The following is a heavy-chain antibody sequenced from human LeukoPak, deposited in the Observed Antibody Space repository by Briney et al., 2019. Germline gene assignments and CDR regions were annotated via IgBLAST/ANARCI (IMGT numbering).Heavy chain of an antibody. J-gene: IGHJ4*02. Sequence: ASVKVSCKASGYTFTSYYMHWVRQAPGQGLEWMGIINPSGGSTGYAQKFQGRVTMTRNTSISTAYMELSSLRSEDTAVYYCARAISREYYDFWSGYYFYDYWGQGTLVTVSS. V-gene: IGHV1-46*01. D-gene: IGHD3-3*01. CDR1: GYTFTSYY. CDR3: ARAISREYYDFWSGYYFYDY. CDR2: INPSGGST.